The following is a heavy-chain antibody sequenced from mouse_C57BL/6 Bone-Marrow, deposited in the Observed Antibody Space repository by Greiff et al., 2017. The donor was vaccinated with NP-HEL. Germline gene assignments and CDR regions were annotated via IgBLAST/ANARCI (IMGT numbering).Heavy chain of an antibody. V-gene: IGHV2-6*01. CDR1: GFSLTSYG. CDR3: ASGYGNYGFAY. J-gene: IGHJ3*01. D-gene: IGHD2-10*02. Sequence: VKLMESGPGLVAPSQSLSITCTVSGFSLTSYGVDWVRQSPGKGLEWLGVIWGVGSTNYNSALKSRLSISKDNSKSQVFLKMNSLQTDDTAMYYCASGYGNYGFAYWGQGTLVTVSA. CDR2: IWGVGST.